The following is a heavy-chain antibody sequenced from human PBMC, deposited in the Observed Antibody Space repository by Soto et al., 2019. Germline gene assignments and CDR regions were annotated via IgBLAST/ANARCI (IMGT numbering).Heavy chain of an antibody. V-gene: IGHV4-31*03. CDR2: IYNSGST. J-gene: IGHJ6*02. CDR1: GGSISSGGYY. Sequence: SETLSLTCTVSGGSISSGGYYWSWIRQHPGKGLEWIGYIYNSGSTYYNPSLKSRVTISVDTSKNQFSLKLSSVTAADTAVYYCASIHRITIFGVDNHYGMDVWGQGTTVTVSS. D-gene: IGHD3-3*01. CDR3: ASIHRITIFGVDNHYGMDV.